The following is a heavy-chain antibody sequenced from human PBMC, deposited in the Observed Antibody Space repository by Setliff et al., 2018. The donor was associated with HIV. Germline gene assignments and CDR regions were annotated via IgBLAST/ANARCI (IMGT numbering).Heavy chain of an antibody. J-gene: IGHJ4*02. CDR1: GGTFSSYA. CDR2: IIPILGPA. V-gene: IGHV1-69*10. Sequence: GASVKVSCKASGGTFSSYAISWVRQAPGQGLEWMGGIIPILGPANYAQKFQGRVTITVDKSTSTAHMEVRSLRSEDTAIYYCARDRQQVFHYFDYWGQGTLVTVSS. D-gene: IGHD6-13*01. CDR3: ARDRQQVFHYFDY.